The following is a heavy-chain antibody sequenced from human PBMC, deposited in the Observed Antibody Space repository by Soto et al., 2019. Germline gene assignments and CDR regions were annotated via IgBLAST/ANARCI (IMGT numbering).Heavy chain of an antibody. V-gene: IGHV1-3*01. Sequence: SVKVACKASGYTFTSYPMHWVRQAPGQRLEWMGWINAGNGNTKYSQKFQGRVTITRDTFASTAYMELSSLRSEDTAVYYCARALADLYHFDDCGQGTLVPVAS. CDR1: GYTFTSYP. J-gene: IGHJ4*02. CDR2: INAGNGNT. D-gene: IGHD2-2*01. CDR3: ARALADLYHFDD.